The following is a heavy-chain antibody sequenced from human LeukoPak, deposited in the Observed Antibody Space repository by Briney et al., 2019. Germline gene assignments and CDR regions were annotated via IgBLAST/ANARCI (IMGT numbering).Heavy chain of an antibody. CDR2: ISSSGSTI. V-gene: IGHV3-11*01. Sequence: GGSLRLSCAASGFTFSDYYMSWIRQAPGKGLEWVSYISSSGSTIYYADSVKGRFTISRDNAKNSLYLQMNSPRAEDTAVYYCATVVVPAAPADYWGQGTLVSVSS. J-gene: IGHJ4*02. CDR1: GFTFSDYY. D-gene: IGHD2-2*01. CDR3: ATVVVPAAPADY.